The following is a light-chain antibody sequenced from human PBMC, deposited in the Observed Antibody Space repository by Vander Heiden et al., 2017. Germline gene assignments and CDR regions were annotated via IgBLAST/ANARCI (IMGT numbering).Light chain of an antibody. V-gene: IGLV1-44*01. CDR2: SDN. CDR1: NSNIGTNY. Sequence: QSVVTQPPSASGTPGQRVTISCSGSNSNIGTNYVHWYQQLLGTAPKALIYSDNQRHSGVPDRFSASKSGTSASLAISGLVSDDEADYYCGAWDDSLKGWVFGGGTKLTVL. J-gene: IGLJ3*02. CDR3: GAWDDSLKGWV.